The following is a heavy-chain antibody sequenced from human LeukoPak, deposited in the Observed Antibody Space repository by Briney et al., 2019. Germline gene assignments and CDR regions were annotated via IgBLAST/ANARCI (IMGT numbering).Heavy chain of an antibody. J-gene: IGHJ4*02. CDR1: GFTFSSYA. Sequence: GGSLRLSCSASGFTFSSYAIHWVRQAPGKGLEYVSGISSNGGSTYYADSVKGRFAISRDNSKNTLYLQMSSLRAEDTAVYYCARGSGATYSSSWYLDYWGQGTLVTVSS. CDR3: ARGSGATYSSSWYLDY. V-gene: IGHV3-64D*09. D-gene: IGHD6-13*01. CDR2: ISSNGGST.